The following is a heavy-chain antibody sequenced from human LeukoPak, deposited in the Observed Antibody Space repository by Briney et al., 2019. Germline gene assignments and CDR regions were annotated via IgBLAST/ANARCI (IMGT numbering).Heavy chain of an antibody. CDR2: IIPIFGTA. CDR3: ARDENGDYLFGY. D-gene: IGHD4-17*01. CDR1: GGTFSSYA. V-gene: IGHV1-69*13. Sequence: SVKVSCKASGGTFSSYAISWVRQAPGQGLEWMGGIIPIFGTANYAQKFQGRVTITADESTSTAYMELSSLRSEDTAVYYCARDENGDYLFGYWGQGTLVTVSS. J-gene: IGHJ4*02.